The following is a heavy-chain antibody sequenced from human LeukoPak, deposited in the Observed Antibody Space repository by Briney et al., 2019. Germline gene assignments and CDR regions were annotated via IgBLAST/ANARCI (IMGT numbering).Heavy chain of an antibody. V-gene: IGHV4-61*08. CDR2: IYYSGST. CDR3: ARLTGYYQTRFDY. Sequence: SETLSLTCAVSGDSISSGDYSWSWIRQPPGKGLEWIGYIYYSGSTNYNPSLKSRVTISVDTSKNQFSLKLSSVTAADTAVYYCARLTGYYQTRFDYWGQGTLVTVSS. J-gene: IGHJ4*02. D-gene: IGHD3-9*01. CDR1: GDSISSGDYS.